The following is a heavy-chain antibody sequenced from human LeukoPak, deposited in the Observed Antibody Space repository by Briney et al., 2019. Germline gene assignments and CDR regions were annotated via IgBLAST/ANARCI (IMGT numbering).Heavy chain of an antibody. J-gene: IGHJ4*02. V-gene: IGHV3-7*01. CDR3: ARGDTAMDAFDY. Sequence: GGSLRLSCAASGFTFSSYWMSWVRQAPGKGLEWVANVMQDGSEKYYVDSVKGRFTISRDNAKNSLYLQMNSLRAEDTAVYYCARGDTAMDAFDYWGQGTLVTVSS. D-gene: IGHD5-18*01. CDR2: VMQDGSEK. CDR1: GFTFSSYW.